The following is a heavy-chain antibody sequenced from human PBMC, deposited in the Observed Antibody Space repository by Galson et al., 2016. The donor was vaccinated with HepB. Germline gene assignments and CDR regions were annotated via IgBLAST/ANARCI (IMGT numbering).Heavy chain of an antibody. Sequence: SLRLSCAASGFTFGNYAIHWVRQAPGKGLEWVAVISYDGSHRYYPDSLKGRFTISRDNSKNTLYLQINILRAEDTAVYYCAKDQLRDTGIAPPGPEDYWGQGTLVTVSS. CDR1: GFTFGNYA. CDR3: AKDQLRDTGIAPPGPEDY. V-gene: IGHV3-30-3*01. D-gene: IGHD6-13*01. CDR2: ISYDGSHR. J-gene: IGHJ4*02.